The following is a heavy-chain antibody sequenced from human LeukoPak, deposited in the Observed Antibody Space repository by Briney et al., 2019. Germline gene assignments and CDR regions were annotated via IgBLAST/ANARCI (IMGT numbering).Heavy chain of an antibody. V-gene: IGHV3-23*01. CDR2: ISGSGGFT. Sequence: GGSLRLSCAASGFTFSSHAMNWVRQAPGKGLEWVSVISGSGGFTYYADSVKGRFTISRDNSRNTLYLQMNSLRAEDTAVYYCAKRTITFGGVIGSFDYWGQGTLVTVSS. D-gene: IGHD3-16*02. CDR3: AKRTITFGGVIGSFDY. J-gene: IGHJ4*02. CDR1: GFTFSSHA.